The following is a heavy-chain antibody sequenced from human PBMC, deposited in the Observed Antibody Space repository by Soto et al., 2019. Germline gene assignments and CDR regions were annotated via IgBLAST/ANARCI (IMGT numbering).Heavy chain of an antibody. CDR1: GFTFSSYA. V-gene: IGHV3-23*01. J-gene: IGHJ6*02. Sequence: PGGSLRLSCAASGFTFSSYAMSWVRQAPGKGLEWVSAISGSGGSTYYADSVKGRFTISRDNSKNTLYLQMNSLRAEDTAVYYCTSWFGKPYYYYGMDVWGQGTTVTVS. CDR2: ISGSGGST. D-gene: IGHD3-10*01. CDR3: TSWFGKPYYYYGMDV.